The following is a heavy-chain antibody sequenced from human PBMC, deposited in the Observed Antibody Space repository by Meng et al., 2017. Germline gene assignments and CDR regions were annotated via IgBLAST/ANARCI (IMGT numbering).Heavy chain of an antibody. Sequence: VQLGESGGGLVKPGGSLRLSCAASGFTFSSYDMHWVRQASGKGLEWVSAIGTAGDTYYPGSVKGRFTISRENAKNSLYLQMNSLRAGDTAVYYCARGVVRGVIYPQFDYWGQGTLVTVSS. J-gene: IGHJ4*02. CDR1: GFTFSSYD. D-gene: IGHD3-10*01. CDR3: ARGVVRGVIYPQFDY. CDR2: IGTAGDT. V-gene: IGHV3-13*01.